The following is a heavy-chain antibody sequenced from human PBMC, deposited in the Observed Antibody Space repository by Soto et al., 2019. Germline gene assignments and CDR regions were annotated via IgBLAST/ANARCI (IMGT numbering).Heavy chain of an antibody. D-gene: IGHD2-2*01. CDR1: GYTFTSYA. CDR3: ARVCSSTSCPFAD. J-gene: IGHJ4*02. V-gene: IGHV1-3*01. Sequence: EASVKVSCKASGYTFTSYAMHWVRQAPGQRLEWMGWINPGNGNTKYSQKFQGRVTITRDTSASTAYMELSSLRSEDTAVYYCARVCSSTSCPFADWGQGTLVTVSS. CDR2: INPGNGNT.